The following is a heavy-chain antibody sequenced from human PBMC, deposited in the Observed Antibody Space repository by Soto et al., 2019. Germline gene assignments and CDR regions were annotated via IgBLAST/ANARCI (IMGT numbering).Heavy chain of an antibody. CDR1: GGSISSGDYY. CDR3: AREDRAGYYNVYSFQH. CDR2: IYSSGST. J-gene: IGHJ1*01. Sequence: QVQLQESGPGLVKPSQTLSLTCTVSGGSISSGDYYWSWIRQPPGKGLEWIGYIYSSGSTYYNPSLKSRVTISSDTTNNHSSLKLTSVTAADTAVYYCAREDRAGYYNVYSFQHWGQGTLVTVSS. D-gene: IGHD3-9*01. V-gene: IGHV4-30-4*01.